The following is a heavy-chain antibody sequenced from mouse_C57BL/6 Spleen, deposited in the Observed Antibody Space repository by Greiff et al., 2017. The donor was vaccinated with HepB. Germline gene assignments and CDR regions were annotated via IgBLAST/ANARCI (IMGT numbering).Heavy chain of an antibody. Sequence: LQQSGAELVRPGTSVKVSCKASGYAFTNYLIEWVKQRPGQGLEWIGVINPGSGGTNYNEKFKGKATLTADKSSSTAYMQLSSLTSEDSAVYFCARNDYEYWYFDVWGTGTTVTVSS. J-gene: IGHJ1*03. CDR3: ARNDYEYWYFDV. CDR2: INPGSGGT. CDR1: GYAFTNYL. V-gene: IGHV1-54*01. D-gene: IGHD2-4*01.